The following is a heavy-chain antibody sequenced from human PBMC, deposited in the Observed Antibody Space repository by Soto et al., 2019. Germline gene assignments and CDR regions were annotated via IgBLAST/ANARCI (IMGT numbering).Heavy chain of an antibody. CDR2: INPSGGST. Sequence: GASVKVSCKASGYTFTSYYMHWVQQAPGQGLEWMGIINPSGGSTSYAQKFQGRVTMTRDTSTSTVYMELSSLRSEDTAVYYCARDPVYDYVWGSYLNYGMDVWGQGTTVTVSS. V-gene: IGHV1-46*01. CDR3: ARDPVYDYVWGSYLNYGMDV. D-gene: IGHD3-16*02. CDR1: GYTFTSYY. J-gene: IGHJ6*02.